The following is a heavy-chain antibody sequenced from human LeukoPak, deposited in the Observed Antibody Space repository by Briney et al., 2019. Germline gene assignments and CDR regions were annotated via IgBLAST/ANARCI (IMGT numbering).Heavy chain of an antibody. Sequence: GASVKVSCKASRGTFSSYAISWVRQAPGQGLEWMGRIIPIFGTANYAQKFQGRVTITTDESTSTAYMELSSLRSEDTAVYYCARGILQPEWPYYYYMDVWGKGTTVTVS. J-gene: IGHJ6*03. D-gene: IGHD3-3*01. V-gene: IGHV1-69*05. CDR3: ARGILQPEWPYYYYMDV. CDR1: RGTFSSYA. CDR2: IIPIFGTA.